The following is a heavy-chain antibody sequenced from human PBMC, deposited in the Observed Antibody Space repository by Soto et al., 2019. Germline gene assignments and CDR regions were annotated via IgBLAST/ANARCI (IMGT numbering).Heavy chain of an antibody. V-gene: IGHV3-73*01. D-gene: IGHD6-13*01. J-gene: IGHJ4*02. CDR3: SRLYSSRWNDY. CDR1: GFTFSVSA. CDR2: IRSKANSYAT. Sequence: EVQLVESGGGLVQPGGSLKLSCAASGFTFSVSAMHWVRQASGKGLEWVGRIRSKANSYATAYAASVKGRFTTSRDDSKNKVYLKMNSLKDEDMNVYYSSRLYSSRWNDYWGQGPLVTVSS.